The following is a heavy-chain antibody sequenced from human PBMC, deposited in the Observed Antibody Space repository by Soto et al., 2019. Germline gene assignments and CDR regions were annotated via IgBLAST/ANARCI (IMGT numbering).Heavy chain of an antibody. CDR1: GYTFTSYA. D-gene: IGHD5-12*01. J-gene: IGHJ4*02. V-gene: IGHV1-3*01. Sequence: ASVKVSCKASGYTFTSYAMHWVRQAPGQMLEWMGWINAGNGNTKYSQKFQGRVTITRDTSASTAYMELSSLRSEDTAVYYCARDLGYSGYDFDYWGQGTLVTVPQ. CDR3: ARDLGYSGYDFDY. CDR2: INAGNGNT.